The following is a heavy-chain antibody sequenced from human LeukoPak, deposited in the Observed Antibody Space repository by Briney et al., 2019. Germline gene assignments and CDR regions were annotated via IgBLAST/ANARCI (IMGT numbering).Heavy chain of an antibody. CDR3: ARWLPAAMPMNWFDP. V-gene: IGHV4-39*06. CDR1: GGSISSSSYY. Sequence: SETLSLTCTVSGGSISSSSYYWGWIRQPPGKGLEWIGSSDYSGITYYNPSLKSLVTISVHTCKNQFLLKLSSVTAADTAVYYCARWLPAAMPMNWFDPWGQGTLVTVSS. CDR2: SDYSGIT. J-gene: IGHJ5*02. D-gene: IGHD2-2*01.